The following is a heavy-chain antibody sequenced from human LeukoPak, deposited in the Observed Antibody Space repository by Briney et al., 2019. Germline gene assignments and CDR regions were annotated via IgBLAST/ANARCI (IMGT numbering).Heavy chain of an antibody. D-gene: IGHD3-22*01. CDR2: SSSSSSSI. J-gene: IGHJ3*02. Sequence: GGSRRLSCAASGFTFSNYSMNWVRQAPGKGLEWVSYSYSSSSSSSIYYADSVKGRFTISRDNAKNSLYLQMNSLRAEDTAVYYCARKGYYSQAFDMWGQGTMVTVSS. CDR3: ARKGYYSQAFDM. CDR1: GFTFSNYS. V-gene: IGHV3-48*01.